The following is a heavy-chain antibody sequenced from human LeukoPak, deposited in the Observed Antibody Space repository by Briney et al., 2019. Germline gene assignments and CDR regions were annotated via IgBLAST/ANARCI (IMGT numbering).Heavy chain of an antibody. CDR2: ISSSSSII. CDR1: GFTFSSYS. J-gene: IGHJ3*02. CDR3: ARGGSTGYNYNAFDM. Sequence: PGGSLRLSCAASGFTFSSYSMNWVRQAPGKGLEWLSYISSSSSIIYYADSVKGRFTISRDNARNSLYLQMNSLRAEDTAVYYCARGGSTGYNYNAFDMWGQGTMVAVSS. D-gene: IGHD3-22*01. V-gene: IGHV3-48*04.